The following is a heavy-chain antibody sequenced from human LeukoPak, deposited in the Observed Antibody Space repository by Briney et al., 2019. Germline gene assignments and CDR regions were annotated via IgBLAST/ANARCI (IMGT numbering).Heavy chain of an antibody. J-gene: IGHJ5*02. CDR3: AKDPSAYCSSTSCYIGRWFDP. Sequence: GGSLRLSCAASGFTFSSYAMSWVRQAPGKGLEWVSAISGSGGSTYYADSVKGRFTISRDNSKNTPYLQMNSLRAEDTAVYYCAKDPSAYCSSTSCYIGRWFDPWGQGTLVTVSS. CDR2: ISGSGGST. D-gene: IGHD2-2*02. V-gene: IGHV3-23*01. CDR1: GFTFSSYA.